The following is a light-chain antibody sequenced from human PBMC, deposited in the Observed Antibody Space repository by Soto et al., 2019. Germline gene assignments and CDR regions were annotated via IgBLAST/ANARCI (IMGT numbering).Light chain of an antibody. CDR3: QQNNDWRFT. CDR2: GAS. J-gene: IGKJ3*01. Sequence: EIVMTQSPATLCVSPGERATLSCRASQSVGGNLAWYQQRPGQAPRLLIYGASTRATGIPARFSGSGSGTEFTLTISSLQSEDFAVYYCQQNNDWRFTFGPGTKVDIK. CDR1: QSVGGN. V-gene: IGKV3-15*01.